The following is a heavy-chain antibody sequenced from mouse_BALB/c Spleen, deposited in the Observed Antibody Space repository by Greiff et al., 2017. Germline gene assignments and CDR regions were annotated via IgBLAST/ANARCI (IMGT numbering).Heavy chain of an antibody. V-gene: IGHV2-9*02. CDR3: ARAGRYDPMDY. Sequence: VQLQESGPGLVAPSQSLSITCTVSGFSLTSYGVHWVRQPPGKGLEWLGVIWAGGSTNYNSALMSRLSISKDNSKSQVFLKMNSLQTDDTAMYYCARAGRYDPMDYWGQGTSVTVSS. CDR2: IWAGGST. CDR1: GFSLTSYG. D-gene: IGHD2-14*01. J-gene: IGHJ4*01.